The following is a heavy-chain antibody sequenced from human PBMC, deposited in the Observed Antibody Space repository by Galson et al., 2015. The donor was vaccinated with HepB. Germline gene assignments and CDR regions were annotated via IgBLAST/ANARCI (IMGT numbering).Heavy chain of an antibody. V-gene: IGHV1-2*06. CDR2: IDPDSGGT. D-gene: IGHD3-16*01. Sequence: SVKVSCKASGYNFNVYYIHWARQAPGQGLEWLGRIDPDSGGTDYVQKFQGRVTMTSDTSISTAYMELSRLRSDDTAFYYCAREYDYVWGSSPSGNYYYAMDVWGQGTTVIVSS. CDR1: GYNFNVYY. J-gene: IGHJ6*02. CDR3: AREYDYVWGSSPSGNYYYAMDV.